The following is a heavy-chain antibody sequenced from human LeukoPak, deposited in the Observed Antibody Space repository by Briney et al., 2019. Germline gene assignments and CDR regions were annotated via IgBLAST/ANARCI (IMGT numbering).Heavy chain of an antibody. CDR2: INWDGAST. Sequence: GGSLRLSCAASGFRFDDYSMNWVRHVPGKGLEWVAGINWDGASTGYGGSMKGRFTISRDNGKNSLSLQMNSLRVEDTAVYYCGRVHCSTNSCYDYYDYYMDVSGKGTTVTVSS. CDR3: GRVHCSTNSCYDYYDYYMDV. D-gene: IGHD2-2*01. J-gene: IGHJ6*03. CDR1: GFRFDDYS. V-gene: IGHV3-20*04.